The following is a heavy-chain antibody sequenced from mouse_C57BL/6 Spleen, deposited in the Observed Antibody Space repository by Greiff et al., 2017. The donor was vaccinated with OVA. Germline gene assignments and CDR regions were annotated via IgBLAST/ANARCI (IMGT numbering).Heavy chain of an antibody. Sequence: QVQLQQPGTELVKPGASVKLSCKASGYTFTSYWMHWVKQRPGQGLEWIGNINPSNGGTNYNEKFKSKATLTVDKSSRTAYMQLSSLTSEDSAVYYCARCDYDREYAKDYWGQGTSVTVSS. J-gene: IGHJ4*01. CDR3: ARCDYDREYAKDY. CDR1: GYTFTSYW. V-gene: IGHV1-53*01. CDR2: INPSNGGT. D-gene: IGHD2-4*01.